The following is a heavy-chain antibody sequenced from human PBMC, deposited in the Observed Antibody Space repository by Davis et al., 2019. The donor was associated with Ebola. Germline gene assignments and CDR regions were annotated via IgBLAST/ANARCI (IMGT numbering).Heavy chain of an antibody. CDR2: ISGSGGST. CDR1: GFTFSSYA. J-gene: IGHJ4*02. D-gene: IGHD2-15*01. Sequence: PGGSLRLSCAASGFTFSSYAMSWVRQAPGKGLEWVSAISGSGGSTYYADSVKGRFTISRDNSKNTLYLQMNSLRAEDTAVYYCAKDHSHWCSGGSCYSGYWGQGTLVTVSS. CDR3: AKDHSHWCSGGSCYSGY. V-gene: IGHV3-23*01.